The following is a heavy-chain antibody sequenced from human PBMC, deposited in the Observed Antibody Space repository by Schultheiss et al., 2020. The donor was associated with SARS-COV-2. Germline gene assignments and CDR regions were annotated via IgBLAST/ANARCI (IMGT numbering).Heavy chain of an antibody. CDR2: IYHSGST. J-gene: IGHJ5*02. D-gene: IGHD2-2*01. CDR3: ARTGTSWFDP. CDR1: GGSFSGYY. Sequence: SETLSLTCAVYGGSFSGYYWSWIRQPPGKGLEWIGRIYHSGSTYYNPSLKSRVTISVDTSKNQFSLKLSSVTAADTAVYYCARTGTSWFDPWGQGTLVTVSS. V-gene: IGHV4-34*01.